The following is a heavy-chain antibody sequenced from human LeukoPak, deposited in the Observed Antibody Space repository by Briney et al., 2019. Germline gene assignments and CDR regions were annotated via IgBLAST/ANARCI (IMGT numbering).Heavy chain of an antibody. D-gene: IGHD2-2*01. V-gene: IGHV3-23*01. J-gene: IGHJ3*02. CDR3: ARGGPSWGSNAFDI. CDR2: IGSSGGGI. CDR1: GFTFSTYT. Sequence: PGGSLRLSCAASGFTFSTYTMYWVRHPPGKRLEWVSIIGSSGGGIHYADSVKGRFTISRDNSKNTLYLQMNSLRAEDTAVYYCARGGPSWGSNAFDIWGQGTMVTVSS.